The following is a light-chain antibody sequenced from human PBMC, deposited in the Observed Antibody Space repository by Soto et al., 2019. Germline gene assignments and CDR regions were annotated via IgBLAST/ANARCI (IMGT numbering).Light chain of an antibody. Sequence: DIVMTQSPDSLAVSLGERATINCKSSQSILYSTNNKNYLAWYQQKPGQPPKLRIDWASTRESGVPDRFRDSGSGTEFTLIFYRLQAEDLAIYYCQQYYSLPLTFGGGTKVEI. CDR2: WAS. V-gene: IGKV4-1*01. CDR3: QQYYSLPLT. J-gene: IGKJ4*01. CDR1: QSILYSTNNKNY.